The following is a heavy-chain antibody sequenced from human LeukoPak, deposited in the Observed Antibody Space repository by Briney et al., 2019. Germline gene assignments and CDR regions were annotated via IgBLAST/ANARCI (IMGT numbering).Heavy chain of an antibody. CDR2: ISGSSIGT. Sequence: GGSLRLSCAASGFTFSSYAMTWVRQAPGKGLEWVSGISGSSIGTYYADSVKGRFTISRDNSKNTLNLQMTRLRAEDTAVYYCAKDGYCSGGSCSGIRLDYWGQGTLVTVSS. CDR3: AKDGYCSGGSCSGIRLDY. CDR1: GFTFSSYA. J-gene: IGHJ4*02. D-gene: IGHD2-15*01. V-gene: IGHV3-23*01.